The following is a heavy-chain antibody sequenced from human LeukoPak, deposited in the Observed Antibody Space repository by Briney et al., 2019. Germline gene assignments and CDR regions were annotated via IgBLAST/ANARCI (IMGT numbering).Heavy chain of an antibody. J-gene: IGHJ3*02. D-gene: IGHD3-22*01. CDR1: GGTFSSYA. Sequence: SVKVSCKASGGTFSSYAISWVRQAPGQGLEWMGGIIPIFGTTNYAQRCQGRVTITADESTSTAYMELSSLRSEDTAVYYCARDLHYYDSSGYSLGDAFDIWGQGTMVTVSS. CDR2: IIPIFGTT. V-gene: IGHV1-69*01. CDR3: ARDLHYYDSSGYSLGDAFDI.